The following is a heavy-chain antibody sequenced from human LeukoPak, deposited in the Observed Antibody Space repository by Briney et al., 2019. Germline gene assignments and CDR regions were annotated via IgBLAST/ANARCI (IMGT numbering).Heavy chain of an antibody. CDR1: GYTFTGYY. CDR3: ARTRAPRGYSYGYNY. Sequence: GASVKVSCKASGYTFTGYYMHWVRQAPGQGLEWMGWINPNSGGTNYAQKFQGRVTMTRDTSISTAYMELSRLRSDDTAVYHCARTRAPRGYSYGYNYWGQGTLVTVSS. V-gene: IGHV1-2*02. CDR2: INPNSGGT. D-gene: IGHD5-18*01. J-gene: IGHJ4*02.